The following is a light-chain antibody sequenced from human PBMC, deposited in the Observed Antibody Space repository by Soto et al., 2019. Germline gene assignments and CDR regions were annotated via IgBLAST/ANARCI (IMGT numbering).Light chain of an antibody. Sequence: QSALTQPPSASGSPGQSVTISCTGTSSDVGNYDSVSWYQHHPGKAPQAVIYEVNKRPSGVPDRFSGSKSGNTASLTVSGLQAEDEGDYYCSSYAGSKNYVFGPGTKVTVL. J-gene: IGLJ1*01. CDR3: SSYAGSKNYV. CDR1: SSDVGNYDS. V-gene: IGLV2-8*01. CDR2: EVN.